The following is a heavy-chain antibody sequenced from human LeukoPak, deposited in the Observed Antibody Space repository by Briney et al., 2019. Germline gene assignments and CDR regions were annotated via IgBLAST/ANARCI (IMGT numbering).Heavy chain of an antibody. V-gene: IGHV1-69*04. J-gene: IGHJ4*02. CDR2: IIPILGIA. CDR1: GYTFTSYG. Sequence: SVKVSCKASGYTFTSYGISWVRQAPGQGLEWMGRIIPILGIANYAQKFQGRVTITADKSTSTAYMELSSLRSEDTAVYYCARGDVDTAMVKSWGQGTLVTVSS. D-gene: IGHD5-18*01. CDR3: ARGDVDTAMVKS.